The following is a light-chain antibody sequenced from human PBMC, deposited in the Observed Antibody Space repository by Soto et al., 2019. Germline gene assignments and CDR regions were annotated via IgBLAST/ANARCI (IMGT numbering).Light chain of an antibody. CDR1: QSVSSSY. Sequence: EIVLTQSPGTLSLSPGERATLSCRARQSVSSSYLAWYQQQPGQAPRLLIYAASSRATGIPDRFSGSGSGTDFTLTISRLEPEDVAVYYCQQYGSLPRTFGQGTKVEIK. J-gene: IGKJ1*01. V-gene: IGKV3-20*01. CDR2: AAS. CDR3: QQYGSLPRT.